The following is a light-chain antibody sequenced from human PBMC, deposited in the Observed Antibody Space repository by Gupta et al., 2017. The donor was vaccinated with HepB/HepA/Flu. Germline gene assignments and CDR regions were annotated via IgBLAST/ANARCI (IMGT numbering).Light chain of an antibody. CDR2: GAS. J-gene: IGKJ2*01. CDR1: QSVRTN. V-gene: IGKV3-15*01. Sequence: DIVMTQSPATLSVSPGERVTLSCRASQSVRTNLAWYQHKPGQSPRLLIHGASIRATGIPTRFSGSGFGTEFARTSSSIQPEDLGVYYCQYLCYFGQGTKLEIK. CDR3: QYLCY.